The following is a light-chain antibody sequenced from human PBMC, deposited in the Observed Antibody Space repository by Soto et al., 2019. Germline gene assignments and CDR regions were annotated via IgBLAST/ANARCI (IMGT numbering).Light chain of an antibody. CDR2: GAF. J-gene: IGKJ1*01. Sequence: IVMTHSPFPLSESPSSMSTPSVKASQSVSSNLAWYQQKPGQAPSLLIYGAFTRATGIPARFSGTGSGTEFTLTISSLQSEDFALYYCQQYNDWPLTFGQGTKVDIK. CDR3: QQYNDWPLT. V-gene: IGKV3-15*01. CDR1: QSVSSN.